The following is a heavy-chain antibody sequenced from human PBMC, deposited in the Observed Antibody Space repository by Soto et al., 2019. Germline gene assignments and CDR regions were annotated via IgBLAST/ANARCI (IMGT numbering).Heavy chain of an antibody. CDR3: AKEKAGHIVLMVYAPPQYYYYYGMDV. V-gene: IGHV3-23*01. CDR2: ISGSGGST. CDR1: GFTFSSYA. J-gene: IGHJ6*02. Sequence: EVQLLESGGGLVQPGGSLRLSCAASGFTFSSYAMSWVRQAPGKGLEWVSAISGSGGSTYYADSVKGRFTISRDNSKNTLYLQMNSLRAEDTAVYYCAKEKAGHIVLMVYAPPQYYYYYGMDVWGQGTTVTVSS. D-gene: IGHD2-8*01.